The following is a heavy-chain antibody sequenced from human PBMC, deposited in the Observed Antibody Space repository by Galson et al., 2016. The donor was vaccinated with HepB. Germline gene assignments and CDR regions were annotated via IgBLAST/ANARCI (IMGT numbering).Heavy chain of an antibody. CDR3: AKDMRAGDYARRAFDI. V-gene: IGHV3-9*01. CDR2: IRWNRGRI. J-gene: IGHJ3*02. Sequence: SLRLSCAASGFTFNYYDMYWVRQAPGKGLEWVSGIRWNRGRIAYADSVKGRFTISRDNAKNSLVLEMNSLRAEDTALYYCAKDMRAGDYARRAFDIWGQGTMVLVSS. D-gene: IGHD4-17*01. CDR1: GFTFNYYD.